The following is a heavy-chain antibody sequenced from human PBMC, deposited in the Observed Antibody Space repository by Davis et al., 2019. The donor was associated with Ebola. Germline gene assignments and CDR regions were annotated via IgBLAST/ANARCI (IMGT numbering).Heavy chain of an antibody. J-gene: IGHJ6*02. CDR1: GFTFSSYG. CDR2: IWYDGSNK. D-gene: IGHD3-10*01. V-gene: IGHV3-33*01. Sequence: GESLKISCAASGFTFSSYGMHWVRQAPGKGLEWVAVIWYDGSNKYYADSVKGRFTISRDNAKNSLYLQMNSLRAEDTAVYYCARDLRGLLWFRGYYYGMDVWGQGTTVTVSS. CDR3: ARDLRGLLWFRGYYYGMDV.